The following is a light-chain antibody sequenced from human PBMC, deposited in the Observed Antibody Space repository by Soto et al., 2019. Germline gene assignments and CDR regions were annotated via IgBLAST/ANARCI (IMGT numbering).Light chain of an antibody. CDR1: QSVSSSY. J-gene: IGKJ2*01. V-gene: IGKV3-20*01. Sequence: EIVLTQSPGTLSLSPGERATLSCRASQSVSSSYLAWYQXXXXXXPRVLIYGASSRATGIPDRFSGSGSGTDFTLTISRLEPEDFAVYFCQQYGNPPPNAFGQGTKVEIK. CDR3: QQYGNPPPNA. CDR2: GAS.